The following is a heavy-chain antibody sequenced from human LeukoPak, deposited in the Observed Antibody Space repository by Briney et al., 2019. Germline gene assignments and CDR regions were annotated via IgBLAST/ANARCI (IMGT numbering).Heavy chain of an antibody. D-gene: IGHD3-9*01. J-gene: IGHJ3*02. Sequence: SETLSLTCTVSGGSISSYYWSWIRQPAGKGLEWIGRIYTSGSTNYNPSLKSRVTMSVDTSKNQSSLKLSSVTAADTAVYYCARQYYDILTGYDRGDAFDIWGQGTMVTVSS. V-gene: IGHV4-4*07. CDR3: ARQYYDILTGYDRGDAFDI. CDR2: IYTSGST. CDR1: GGSISSYY.